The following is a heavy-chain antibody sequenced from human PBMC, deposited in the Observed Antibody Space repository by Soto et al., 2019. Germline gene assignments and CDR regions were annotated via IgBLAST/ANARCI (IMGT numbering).Heavy chain of an antibody. D-gene: IGHD6-19*01. CDR3: AGAGGLGAVAVDY. J-gene: IGHJ4*02. Sequence: QLQLQESGSGLVKPSQTLSLTCAVSGGSISSGGYSWSWIRQPPGKGLEWIGYIYHSGSTYYNPSLKSRVTISVDRSKSQFSLKLCSVTAADTAVYYCAGAGGLGAVAVDYWGQGTLVTVSS. CDR2: IYHSGST. V-gene: IGHV4-30-2*01. CDR1: GGSISSGGYS.